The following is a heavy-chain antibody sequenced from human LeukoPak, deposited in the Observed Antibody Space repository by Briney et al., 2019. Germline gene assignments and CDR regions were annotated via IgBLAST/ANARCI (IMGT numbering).Heavy chain of an antibody. CDR2: ISYDGSNK. J-gene: IGHJ4*02. Sequence: GGSLRLSCAASGFTFSSYGMHWVRQAPGKGLEWVAVISYDGSNKYYADSVKGRFTISRDNSKNTLYLQMNSLRAEDTAVYYCARERGPRYSYGYRWGQGTLVTVSS. V-gene: IGHV3-30*03. CDR1: GFTFSSYG. D-gene: IGHD5-18*01. CDR3: ARERGPRYSYGYR.